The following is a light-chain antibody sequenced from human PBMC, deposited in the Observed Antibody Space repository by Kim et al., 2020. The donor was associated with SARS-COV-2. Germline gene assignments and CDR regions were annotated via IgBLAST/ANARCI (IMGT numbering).Light chain of an antibody. Sequence: WSPRERATLSYRASQSVTIYLAWYPQKPGPAPRLLIYDASIRATGVPARFSGSGSGTDFTLTISSLEPEDFAVYYCQQRSNWPLTFGGGTKVDIK. CDR1: QSVTIY. CDR2: DAS. J-gene: IGKJ4*01. CDR3: QQRSNWPLT. V-gene: IGKV3-11*01.